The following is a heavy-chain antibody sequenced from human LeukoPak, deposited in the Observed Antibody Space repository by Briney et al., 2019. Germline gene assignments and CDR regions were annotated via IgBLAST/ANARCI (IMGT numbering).Heavy chain of an antibody. J-gene: IGHJ4*02. CDR1: GGSISSYY. CDR2: IYPSGNI. D-gene: IGHD5-24*01. Sequence: PSETLSLTCTVSGGSISSYYWSWVRQAPGKGLEWVSLIYPSGNIYYADSVKGRFTISRDNSKNTLFLQMNSLRAEDTAIYYCARTFVSGDGYKVGYFDYWGQGTLVTVSS. CDR3: ARTFVSGDGYKVGYFDY. V-gene: IGHV3-53*01.